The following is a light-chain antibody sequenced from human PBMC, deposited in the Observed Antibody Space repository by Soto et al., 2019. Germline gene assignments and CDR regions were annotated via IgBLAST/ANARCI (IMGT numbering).Light chain of an antibody. CDR3: QQYDNLPLT. J-gene: IGKJ4*01. CDR2: DAS. CDR1: QSISSY. V-gene: IGKV1-33*01. Sequence: IQLTQSPSSLSASVGDRVTITCRASQSISSYLNWHQQKPGKAPKLLIYDASNLETGVPSRFSGSGPGTDFTFTISSLQPEDIATYYCQQYDNLPLTFGGGTKVDIK.